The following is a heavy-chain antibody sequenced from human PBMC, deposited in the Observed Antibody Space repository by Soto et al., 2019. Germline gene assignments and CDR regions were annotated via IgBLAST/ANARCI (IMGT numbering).Heavy chain of an antibody. CDR2: INPSGGST. J-gene: IGHJ4*02. CDR1: GDTFTSYY. V-gene: IGHV1-46*01. Sequence: VASVKVSCKASGDTFTSYYMHWVRQAPGQGLEWMGIINPSGGSTSYAQKFQGRVTMTRDTSTSTVYMELSSLRSEDTAEYYCARGGDSGSYYNNRIFDYWGQGTLVTVSS. CDR3: ARGGDSGSYYNNRIFDY. D-gene: IGHD1-26*01.